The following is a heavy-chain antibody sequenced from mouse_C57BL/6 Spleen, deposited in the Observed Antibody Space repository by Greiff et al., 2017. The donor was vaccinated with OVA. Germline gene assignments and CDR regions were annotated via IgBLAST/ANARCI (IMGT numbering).Heavy chain of an antibody. CDR1: GYTFTDYY. Sequence: QVQLQQSGAELVRPGASVKLSCKASGYTFTDYYINWVKQRPRPFREWIARRYRLMGKTYYNEKFKGKATLTAEKSSSTAYMQLSSLTSEDSAVEFCAREYGSRSWFAYWGQGTLVTVSA. V-gene: IGHV1-76*01. D-gene: IGHD1-1*01. CDR2: RYRLMGKT. CDR3: AREYGSRSWFAY. J-gene: IGHJ3*01.